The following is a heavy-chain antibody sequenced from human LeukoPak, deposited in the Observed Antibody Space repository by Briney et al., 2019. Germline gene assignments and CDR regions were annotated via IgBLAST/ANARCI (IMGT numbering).Heavy chain of an antibody. CDR1: GGSFIDYQ. CDR3: ARLSGSSGLDHQRI. V-gene: IGHV4-34*01. Sequence: SETLSLTCAVYGGSFIDYQWSWIRQPPGKGLEWIGQINHGGSTNYNPSLKSRLSISVDTSMNQFSLKPRSVTATDTAVYYCARLSGSSGLDHQRIWGQGTRVTVSS. J-gene: IGHJ3*02. CDR2: INHGGST. D-gene: IGHD2/OR15-2a*01.